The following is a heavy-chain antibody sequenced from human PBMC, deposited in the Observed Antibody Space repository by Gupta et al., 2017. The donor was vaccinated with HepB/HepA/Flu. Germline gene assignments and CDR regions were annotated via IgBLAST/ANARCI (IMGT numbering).Heavy chain of an antibody. D-gene: IGHD6-6*01. CDR2: IIPIFGTA. CDR1: GGTFSSCA. Sequence: QVQLVQSGAEVKKPGSSAKVSCKASGGTFSSCAISWVRQAPGQGLEWMGGIIPIFGTANYAQKFQGRVTITADESTSTAYMELSSLRSEDTAVYYCARGRIAARLTNYYYYMDVWGKGTTVTVSS. CDR3: ARGRIAARLTNYYYYMDV. J-gene: IGHJ6*03. V-gene: IGHV1-69*01.